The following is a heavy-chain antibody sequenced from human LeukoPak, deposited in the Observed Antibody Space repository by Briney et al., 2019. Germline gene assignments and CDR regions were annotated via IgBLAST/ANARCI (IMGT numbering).Heavy chain of an antibody. D-gene: IGHD2-2*01. CDR3: ARDYRTRYCSSTSGYYYYYYYMGV. Sequence: GGSLRLSCAASGFAFSNYGMSWVRQAPGKGLEWVAFIKQDGSETYYADSAKGRSTTSTDNAKSSLYPQMNSLRAEDTAVYYCARDYRTRYCSSTSGYYYYYYYMGVWGKGTTVTVSS. CDR2: IKQDGSET. V-gene: IGHV3-7*05. CDR1: GFAFSNYG. J-gene: IGHJ6*03.